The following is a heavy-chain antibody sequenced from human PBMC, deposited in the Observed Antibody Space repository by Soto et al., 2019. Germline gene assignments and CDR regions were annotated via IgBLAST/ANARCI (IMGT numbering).Heavy chain of an antibody. CDR1: GGTFSRHA. CDR2: IIPIFGTA. V-gene: IGHV1-69*06. D-gene: IGHD6-19*01. J-gene: IGHJ1*01. Sequence: QVQLVQSGAEVRKPGSSVKVSCKASGGTFSRHAISWVRQAPGQGLEWMGGIIPIFGTANYAQKFQGRVTITADKSTSTAYMELSSLRSEDTAVYYCARGPVWGAVAALMHWGQGTLVTVSS. CDR3: ARGPVWGAVAALMH.